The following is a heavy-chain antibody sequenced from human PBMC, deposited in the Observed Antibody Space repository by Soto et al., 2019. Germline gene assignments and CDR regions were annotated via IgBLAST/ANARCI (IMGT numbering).Heavy chain of an antibody. J-gene: IGHJ6*02. CDR1: GFTFSSYG. Sequence: GGSLRLSCAASGFTFSSYGMHWVRQAPGKGLEWVAVIWYDGSNKYYADSVKGRFTISRDNSKNTLYLQMNSLRAEDTAVYYCARDLGDFWSGYRYYYGMDVWGQGTTVTVSS. CDR2: IWYDGSNK. D-gene: IGHD3-3*01. CDR3: ARDLGDFWSGYRYYYGMDV. V-gene: IGHV3-33*01.